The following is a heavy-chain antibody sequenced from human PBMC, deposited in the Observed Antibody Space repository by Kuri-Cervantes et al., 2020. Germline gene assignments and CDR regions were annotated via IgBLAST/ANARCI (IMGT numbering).Heavy chain of an antibody. CDR2: LNADNGGT. CDR1: GYTFPYRY. V-gene: IGHV1-45*01. J-gene: IGHJ4*01. D-gene: IGHD3-9*01. CDR3: ARGKGCGTWLTDV. Sequence: SSVNVSRKASGYTFPYRYLRWVRQAIGQRTGWMGWLNADNGGTKYPQKFQDRVTISRDTSATTGYMELSSLTSEDTAIYFCARGKGCGTWLTDVWGQGTLVTVSS.